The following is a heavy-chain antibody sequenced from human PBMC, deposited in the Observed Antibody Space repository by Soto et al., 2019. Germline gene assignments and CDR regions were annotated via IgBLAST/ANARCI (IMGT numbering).Heavy chain of an antibody. CDR1: GFTFSSYW. CDR3: AREVGRWVRGVYYYYYGMDV. J-gene: IGHJ6*02. D-gene: IGHD3-10*01. Sequence: GGSLRLSCAASGFTFSSYWMHWVRQAPGKGLVWVSRINSDGSDTTYADSVKGRFTISRDNAKNTLYLQMNSLRAEDTAVYYCAREVGRWVRGVYYYYYGMDVWGQGTTVTVSS. V-gene: IGHV3-74*01. CDR2: INSDGSDT.